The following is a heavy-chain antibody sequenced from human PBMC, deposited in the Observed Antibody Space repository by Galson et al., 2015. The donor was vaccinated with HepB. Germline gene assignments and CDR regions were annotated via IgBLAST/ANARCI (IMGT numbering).Heavy chain of an antibody. Sequence: LRLSCAASGFTVSSNYMSWVRQAPGKGLECVSVIYSGGSTYYADSVKGRFTISRDNSKNTLYLQMNSLRAEDTAVYYCAGVERGYSYGIDALDIWGQGTMVTVSS. CDR3: AGVERGYSYGIDALDI. D-gene: IGHD5-18*01. V-gene: IGHV3-66*02. CDR2: IYSGGST. CDR1: GFTVSSNY. J-gene: IGHJ3*02.